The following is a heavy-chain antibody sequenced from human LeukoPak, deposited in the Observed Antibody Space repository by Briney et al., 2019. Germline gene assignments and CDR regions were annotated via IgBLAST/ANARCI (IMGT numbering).Heavy chain of an antibody. Sequence: PGRSLRLSCAASGFTFSSYGMHWVRQAPGKGLEWVAVISYHGSNKYYADSVKGRFTISRDNSKNTLYLQMNSLRAEVTAVYYCAKDLAGRGYQYYYGMDVWGQGTTVTVSS. J-gene: IGHJ6*02. V-gene: IGHV3-30*18. D-gene: IGHD3-22*01. CDR3: AKDLAGRGYQYYYGMDV. CDR2: ISYHGSNK. CDR1: GFTFSSYG.